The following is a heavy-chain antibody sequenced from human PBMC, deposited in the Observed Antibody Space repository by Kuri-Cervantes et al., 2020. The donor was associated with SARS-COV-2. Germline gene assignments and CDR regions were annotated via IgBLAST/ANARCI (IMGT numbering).Heavy chain of an antibody. Sequence: GESLKISCAASGFTFTSYTMNWVRQAPGKGLEWVSSISSSSSYICYADSVKGRFTISRDNAKNSLYLQMNSLRAEDTAVYYCARDPGIVVVPAAISGAFDIWGQGTMVTVSS. J-gene: IGHJ3*02. CDR3: ARDPGIVVVPAAISGAFDI. CDR2: ISSSSSYI. D-gene: IGHD2-2*01. CDR1: GFTFTSYT. V-gene: IGHV3-21*01.